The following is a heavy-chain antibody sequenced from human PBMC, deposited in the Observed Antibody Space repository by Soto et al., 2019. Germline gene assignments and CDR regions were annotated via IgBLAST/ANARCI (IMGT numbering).Heavy chain of an antibody. CDR3: ARWGSKTAAADPLLYYFDY. V-gene: IGHV4-34*01. J-gene: IGHJ4*02. CDR1: GGSFSGYY. CDR2: INHSGST. Sequence: KSSETLSLTCAVYGGSFSGYYWSWIRQPPGKGLEWIGEINHSGSTNYNPSLKSRVTISVDTSKNQFSLKLSSVTAADTAVYYCARWGSKTAAADPLLYYFDYWGQGTLVTVSS. D-gene: IGHD2-2*01.